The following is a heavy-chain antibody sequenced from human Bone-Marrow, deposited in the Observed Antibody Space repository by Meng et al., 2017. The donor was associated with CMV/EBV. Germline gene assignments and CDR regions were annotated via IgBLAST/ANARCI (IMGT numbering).Heavy chain of an antibody. CDR1: GGSFSGYS. CDR2: VNHSGST. Sequence: SETLSLTCAVYGGSFSGYSWSWIRQPPGKGLEWMGEVNHSGSTNYSPSLKSRLSISVDTSKNQFSLKLRSVTAADTAVYYCARVQEMSAGRYQGHYFDYWGQGTLVTVSS. D-gene: IGHD1-26*01. J-gene: IGHJ4*02. CDR3: ARVQEMSAGRYQGHYFDY. V-gene: IGHV4-34*01.